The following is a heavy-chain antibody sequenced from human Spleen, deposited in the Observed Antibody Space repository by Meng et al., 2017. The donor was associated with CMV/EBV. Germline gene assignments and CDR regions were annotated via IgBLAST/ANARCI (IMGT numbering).Heavy chain of an antibody. CDR3: ATTTVNPN. V-gene: IGHV3-30*02. CDR2: VRHDGTKE. J-gene: IGHJ4*02. Sequence: GESLKISCEASGFTFSYFGMHWVRQAPGKGLEWVAFVRHDGTKEFYADSVRGRFTISRDNPQDTLYLQMNSLRAEDTAVYYCATTTVNPNWGQGTLVTVSS. CDR1: GFTFSYFG. D-gene: IGHD4-17*01.